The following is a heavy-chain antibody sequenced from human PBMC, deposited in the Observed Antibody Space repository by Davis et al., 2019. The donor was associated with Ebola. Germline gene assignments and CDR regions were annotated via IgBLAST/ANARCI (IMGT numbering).Heavy chain of an antibody. CDR3: ADVDTAMVDY. CDR2: KSYDGFNE. J-gene: IGHJ4*02. Sequence: GGSLRLSCAASGFTFSGYGMHWVRQAPGKGLEWVAVKSYDGFNEYYADSVKGRFTISRDNSKNTLYLQMNSLRAEDTAVYYCADVDTAMVDYWGQGTLVTVSS. CDR1: GFTFSGYG. V-gene: IGHV3-30*03. D-gene: IGHD5-18*01.